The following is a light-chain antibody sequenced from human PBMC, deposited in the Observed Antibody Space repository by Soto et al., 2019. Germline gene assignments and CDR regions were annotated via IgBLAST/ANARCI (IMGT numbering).Light chain of an antibody. CDR2: QDT. Sequence: ELTQPPSVSVSPGQTASITCSGDKLGDKYTCWYQQRPGQSPVLVIYQDTKRPSGIPERFSGSNSGNTATLTISGTQAMDEADYYCQAWDSSTFVFGAGTKVTVL. CDR1: KLGDKY. J-gene: IGLJ1*01. V-gene: IGLV3-1*01. CDR3: QAWDSSTFV.